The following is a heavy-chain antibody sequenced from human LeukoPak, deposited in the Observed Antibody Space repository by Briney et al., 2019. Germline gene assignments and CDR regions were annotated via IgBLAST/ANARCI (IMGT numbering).Heavy chain of an antibody. CDR1: GVSISPYY. CDR2: IYYSGST. J-gene: IGHJ4*02. CDR3: ARAGQFISARPITFDY. V-gene: IGHV4-59*01. Sequence: SETLSLTCAVSGVSISPYYWCWIRQPPGKGLEWIGYIYYSGSTNSNPSLKSRVTISLDTSKNQFSLKLSSVTAADTAVYYCARAGQFISARPITFDYWGQGSLVTVSS. D-gene: IGHD6-6*01.